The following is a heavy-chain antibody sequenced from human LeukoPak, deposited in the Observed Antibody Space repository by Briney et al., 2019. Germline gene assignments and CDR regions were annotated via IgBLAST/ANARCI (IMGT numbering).Heavy chain of an antibody. V-gene: IGHV3-21*01. J-gene: IGHJ4*02. CDR2: ISSSSSYI. D-gene: IGHD3-16*01. CDR3: ARVVGVYRDRGDY. CDR1: GFTFSSYS. Sequence: GGSLRLSCAASGFTFSSYSMNWVRQAPGKGLEWVSSISSSSSYIYYADSVKGRFTISRDNAKNSLYLQMNSLRAEDTAVYYCARVVGVYRDRGDYWGQGTLVTVSS.